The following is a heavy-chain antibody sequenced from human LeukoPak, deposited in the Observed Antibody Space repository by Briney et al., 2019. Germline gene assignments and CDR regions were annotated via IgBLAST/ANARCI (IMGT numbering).Heavy chain of an antibody. Sequence: ASGKVSCKVSGYTLTELSMHWVRQAPGKGLEWMGGFDLEDGGTIYAQKFQGRVTMTAYRATDTAYMELSSLRSEDTAVYYCETGQYQLLYGGYYYGMDVWGQGTTVTVSS. CDR3: ETGQYQLLYGGYYYGMDV. V-gene: IGHV1-24*01. J-gene: IGHJ6*02. CDR1: GYTLTELS. CDR2: FDLEDGGT. D-gene: IGHD2-2*02.